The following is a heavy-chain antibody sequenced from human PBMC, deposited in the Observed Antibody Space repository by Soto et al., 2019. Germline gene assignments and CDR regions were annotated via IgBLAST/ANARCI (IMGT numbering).Heavy chain of an antibody. Sequence: QVQLQESGPGLVKPSETLSLTCTVSGGSVSSGTYYWSWIRQPPGKGLEWIGYIYYSGSTNYNPSLNGRVIISVDTSKNQFSLKLSSVTAADTAVYHCARANYGDYEVYWGQGTLVTVSS. D-gene: IGHD4-17*01. V-gene: IGHV4-61*01. J-gene: IGHJ4*02. CDR3: ARANYGDYEVY. CDR1: GGSVSSGTYY. CDR2: IYYSGST.